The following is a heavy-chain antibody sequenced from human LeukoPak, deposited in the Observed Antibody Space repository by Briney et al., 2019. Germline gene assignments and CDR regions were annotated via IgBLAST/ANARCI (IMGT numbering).Heavy chain of an antibody. D-gene: IGHD3-22*01. CDR2: IYSGGGT. J-gene: IGHJ3*02. CDR1: GFAVSSNY. V-gene: IGHV3-53*01. CDR3: ARGGRYYESSGYYHDAFDI. Sequence: GGSLILSCAASGFAVSSNYMSWVRQAPGKGLEWVSVIYSGGGTYYANSVKGRFTISRDNSKNTLYLQMNSLRAEDTAVYYCARGGRYYESSGYYHDAFDIWGQGTMVTVSS.